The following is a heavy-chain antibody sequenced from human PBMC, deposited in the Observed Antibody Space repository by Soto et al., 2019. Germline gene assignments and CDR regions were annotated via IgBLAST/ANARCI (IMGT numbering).Heavy chain of an antibody. CDR2: IWYDGSNK. D-gene: IGHD3-10*01. V-gene: IGHV3-33*01. CDR1: GFTFSSYG. Sequence: SLRLSCAASGFTFSSYGMHWVRQAPGKGLEWVAVIWYDGSNKYYADSVKGRFTISRDNSKNTLYLQMNSLRAEDTAVYYCAREAVRGVMDPWGQGTLVTVSS. J-gene: IGHJ5*02. CDR3: AREAVRGVMDP.